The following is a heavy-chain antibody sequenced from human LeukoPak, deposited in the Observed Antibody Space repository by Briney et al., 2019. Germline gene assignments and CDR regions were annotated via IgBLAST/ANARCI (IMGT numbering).Heavy chain of an antibody. CDR2: IDPRGTFT. J-gene: IGHJ4*02. Sequence: GESLRISCKASGCTFTSYWISWVRHTPGKGLEGMARIDPRGTFTRYCPSFQGHVTISSDKSINTAYLHWSSLKASDTATYYCVRHYASGQDYWGQGTLVTVSS. CDR1: GCTFTSYW. CDR3: VRHYASGQDY. V-gene: IGHV5-10-1*01. D-gene: IGHD3-10*01.